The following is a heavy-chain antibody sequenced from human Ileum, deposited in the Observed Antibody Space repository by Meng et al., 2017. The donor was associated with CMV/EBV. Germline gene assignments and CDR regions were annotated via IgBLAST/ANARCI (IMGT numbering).Heavy chain of an antibody. V-gene: IGHV5-51*01. Sequence: GGSLRLSCKGSGYSFRNYWIGWVRQMPGKGLEWMGNIHPGDSHTRYSLSFQGQATTSADESTSTAFLHWSSLKASDTAMYFCARVDEYSSSSMFNYYYGYDVWGQGTTVTVSS. J-gene: IGHJ6*02. CDR3: ARVDEYSSSSMFNYYYGYDV. CDR2: IHPGDSHT. D-gene: IGHD6-6*01. CDR1: GYSFRNYW.